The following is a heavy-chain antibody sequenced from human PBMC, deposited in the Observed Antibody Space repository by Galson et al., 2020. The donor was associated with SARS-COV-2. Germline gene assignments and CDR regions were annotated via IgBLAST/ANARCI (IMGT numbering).Heavy chain of an antibody. D-gene: IGHD2-2*01. CDR2: IWFDGSNK. V-gene: IGHV3-33*01. Sequence: GGSLRLSCAASGFSFSSYGMHWVRQAPGKGLEWVAVIWFDGSNKYYVDSVKGQFTISRDNSKNTLYLQMNSLRAEDTAVYYCARDSGLSRYFDYWGQGTLVTVSS. CDR1: GFSFSSYG. J-gene: IGHJ4*02. CDR3: ARDSGLSRYFDY.